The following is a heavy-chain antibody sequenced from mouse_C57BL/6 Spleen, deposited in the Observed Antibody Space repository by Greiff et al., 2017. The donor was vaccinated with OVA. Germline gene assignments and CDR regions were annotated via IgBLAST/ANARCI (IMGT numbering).Heavy chain of an antibody. V-gene: IGHV1-74*01. CDR3: AIGTVVAWRDFDY. D-gene: IGHD1-1*01. J-gene: IGHJ2*01. CDR1: GYTFTSYW. CDR2: LHPSDSAP. Sequence: VQLQPPGAELVKPGASVKVSCKASGYTFTSYWMHWVKPRPGHGLEWIGRLHPSDSAPNYNQKFTGKATLTVDISSSTAYMQLSSLTSEDSAVYYCAIGTVVAWRDFDYWGQGTTLTVSS.